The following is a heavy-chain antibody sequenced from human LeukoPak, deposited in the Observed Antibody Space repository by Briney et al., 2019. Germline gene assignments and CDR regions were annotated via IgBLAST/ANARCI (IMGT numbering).Heavy chain of an antibody. CDR3: AKVGGYTSGWSATEFDY. J-gene: IGHJ4*02. CDR1: GFTFSDYW. D-gene: IGHD6-19*01. Sequence: GGSLRLSCAASGFTFSDYWMTWVRQAPGKGLEWVANIKPDGSEKYHVDSVRGRFTISRDNAKNSLYLQMNSLRVEDTAVYYCAKVGGYTSGWSATEFDYWGQGTLVTVSS. V-gene: IGHV3-7*01. CDR2: IKPDGSEK.